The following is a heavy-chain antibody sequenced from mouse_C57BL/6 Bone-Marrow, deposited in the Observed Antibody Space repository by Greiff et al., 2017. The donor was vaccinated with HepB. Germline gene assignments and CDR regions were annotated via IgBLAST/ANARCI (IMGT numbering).Heavy chain of an antibody. CDR2: IYPGDGDT. CDR3: EREGYFDY. Sequence: QVQLQQSGPELVKPGASVKISCKASGYAFSSSWMDWVKQRPGKGLEWIGRIYPGDGDTNYNGKFKGKATLTADKSSSTAYMQLSSLTSEDSAVYFCEREGYFDYWGQGTTLTVSS. CDR1: GYAFSSSW. J-gene: IGHJ2*01. V-gene: IGHV1-82*01.